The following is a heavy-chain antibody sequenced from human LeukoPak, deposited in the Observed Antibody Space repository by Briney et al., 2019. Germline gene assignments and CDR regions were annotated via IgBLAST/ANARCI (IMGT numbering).Heavy chain of an antibody. D-gene: IGHD3-10*01. Sequence: SETLSLTCAVSGGSISSSNWWSWVRQPPGKGLEWIGSIYYSGSTYYNPSLKSRVTISVDTSKNQFSLKLSSVTAADTAVYYCARRRVGGAFDIWGQGTMVTVSS. CDR1: GGSISSSNW. J-gene: IGHJ3*02. CDR3: ARRRVGGAFDI. V-gene: IGHV4-39*01. CDR2: IYYSGST.